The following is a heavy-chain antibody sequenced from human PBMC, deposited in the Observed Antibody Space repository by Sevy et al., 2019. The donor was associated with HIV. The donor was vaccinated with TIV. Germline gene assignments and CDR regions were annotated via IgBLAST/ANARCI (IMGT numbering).Heavy chain of an antibody. D-gene: IGHD3-9*01. CDR2: INPSGGST. V-gene: IGHV1-46*01. Sequence: ASVKVSCKASGYTFTSDYMHWVRQAPGQGLEWMGIINPSGGSTIYAQKFQGRVTMTRDTSTGTVYMELSSLRSEDTAVYYCASYSDNYDILTGYYPFDYWGQGTLVTVSS. J-gene: IGHJ4*02. CDR3: ASYSDNYDILTGYYPFDY. CDR1: GYTFTSDY.